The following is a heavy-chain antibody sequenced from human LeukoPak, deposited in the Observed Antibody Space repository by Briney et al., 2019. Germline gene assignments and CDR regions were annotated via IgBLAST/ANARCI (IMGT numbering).Heavy chain of an antibody. CDR2: IYYSGST. Sequence: SETLSLTRTVSGGSISSSSYYWGWIRQPPGKGLEWIGSIYYSGSTYYNPSLKSRVTISVDTSKNQFSLKLSPVTAADTAVYYCAREEVVAAPDDYWGQGTLVTVSS. V-gene: IGHV4-39*07. J-gene: IGHJ4*02. CDR3: AREEVVAAPDDY. D-gene: IGHD2-15*01. CDR1: GGSISSSSYY.